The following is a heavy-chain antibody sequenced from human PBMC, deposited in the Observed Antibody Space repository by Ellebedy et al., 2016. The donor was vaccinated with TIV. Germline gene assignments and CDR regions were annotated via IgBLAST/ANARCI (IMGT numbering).Heavy chain of an antibody. D-gene: IGHD3-10*01. V-gene: IGHV4-34*11. J-gene: IGHJ4*02. CDR1: GGSFSDYY. Sequence: MPSETLSLTCAVYGGSFSDYYWRWIRQPPGKGLEWIGYIYYSGSTNYNTSLKSRVTISVDTSKTHFSLNLSSVTAADTAVYYCARGSMVRGIIIPFDYWGPGTLVTVSS. CDR3: ARGSMVRGIIIPFDY. CDR2: IYYSGST.